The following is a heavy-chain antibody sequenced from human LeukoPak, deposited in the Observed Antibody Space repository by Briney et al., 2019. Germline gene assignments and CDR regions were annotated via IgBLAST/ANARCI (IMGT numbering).Heavy chain of an antibody. D-gene: IGHD3-9*01. J-gene: IGHJ3*02. CDR3: ARTYYDILTGPTYDAFDI. CDR2: IYYSGST. CDR1: GGSISSSSYY. V-gene: IGHV4-39*01. Sequence: PSETLSLTCTVSGGSISSSSYYWGWIRQPPGKGLEWIGSIYYSGSTYYNPSLKSRVTISVDTSKSQFSLKLSSVTAADTAVYYCARTYYDILTGPTYDAFDIWGQGTMVTVSS.